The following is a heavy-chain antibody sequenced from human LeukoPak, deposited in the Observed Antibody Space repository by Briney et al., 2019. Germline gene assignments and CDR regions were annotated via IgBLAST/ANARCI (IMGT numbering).Heavy chain of an antibody. CDR2: INHSGST. J-gene: IGHJ2*01. CDR3: ARGGDKTRSRWYFDL. V-gene: IGHV4-34*01. Sequence: PSETLSLTCAVYGGSFSGYYWSWIRQPPGEGLEWIGEINHSGSTNYNPSLKSRVTISVDTSKNQFSLKLSSVTAADTAVYYCARGGDKTRSRWYFDLWGRGTLVTVSS. CDR1: GGSFSGYY. D-gene: IGHD4-23*01.